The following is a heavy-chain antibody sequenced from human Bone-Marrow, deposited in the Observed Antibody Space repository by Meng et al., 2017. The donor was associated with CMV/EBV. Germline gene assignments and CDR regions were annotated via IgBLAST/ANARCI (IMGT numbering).Heavy chain of an antibody. Sequence: GILKISCAASGFTFSSYGMSWVRQAPGKGLEWVSTISASGGSTYYADSVKGRFTISRDNSKNTLYLQMNSLRAEDTAVYYCAKAHYSIGPGAFDIWGQGTMVTVSS. D-gene: IGHD6-25*01. CDR2: ISASGGST. J-gene: IGHJ3*02. CDR3: AKAHYSIGPGAFDI. V-gene: IGHV3-23*01. CDR1: GFTFSSYG.